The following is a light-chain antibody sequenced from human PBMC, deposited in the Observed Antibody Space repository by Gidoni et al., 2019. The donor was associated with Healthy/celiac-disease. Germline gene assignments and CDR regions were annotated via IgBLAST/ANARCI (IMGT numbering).Light chain of an antibody. CDR2: DAS. V-gene: IGKV3-11*01. CDR1: PSVSSY. CDR3: QQRSHWLFT. J-gene: IGKJ3*01. Sequence: EIVLTQSPAPLSLSPGESATHSCRASPSVSSYVAWYQQKPGQAPRLIIYDASNRATGIPARFSGSWSGTDFTLTISSLEPADFAVYYCQQRSHWLFTFGPGTKVDIK.